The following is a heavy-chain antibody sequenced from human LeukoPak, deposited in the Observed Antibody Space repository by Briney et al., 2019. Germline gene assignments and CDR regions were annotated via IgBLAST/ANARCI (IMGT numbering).Heavy chain of an antibody. J-gene: IGHJ4*02. V-gene: IGHV3-30*03. D-gene: IGHD3-10*01. Sequence: GGSLRLSCAASGFTFSSYGMHWVRQAPGKGLEWVAVISYDGSNKYYADSVKGRFTISRDNSKNTVYLQVNGLRAEDTPVYYCARYVFSYGSGSYLAHWGQGTLVTVSS. CDR1: GFTFSSYG. CDR3: ARYVFSYGSGSYLAH. CDR2: ISYDGSNK.